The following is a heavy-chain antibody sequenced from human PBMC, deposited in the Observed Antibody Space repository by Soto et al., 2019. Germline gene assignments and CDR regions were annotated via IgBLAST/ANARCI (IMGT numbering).Heavy chain of an antibody. V-gene: IGHV3-33*01. CDR3: ASAYCSGGNCYSPLDY. CDR2: IWYDGSNK. J-gene: IGHJ4*02. CDR1: GFTFSSDV. Sequence: GGSLRLSCAASGFTFSSDVMHWVRQAPGKGLEWVAVIWYDGSNKYYADSVKGRFTISRDNSKNTLYLHMNSLRAEDTAVYYCASAYCSGGNCYSPLDYWGQGALVTVSS. D-gene: IGHD2-15*01.